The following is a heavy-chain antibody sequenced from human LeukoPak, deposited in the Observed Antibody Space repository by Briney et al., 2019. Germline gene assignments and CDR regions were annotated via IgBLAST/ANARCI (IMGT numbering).Heavy chain of an antibody. CDR3: ALYSSSWYGYFQR. CDR2: IKQDGSEK. V-gene: IGHV3-7*01. Sequence: PGGSLRLSCAASGFTFSSYWMSWVRQAPGKGLEWVANIKQDGSEKYYVDSVKGRFTISRDNAKNSLYLQMNSLRAEDTAVYYCALYSSSWYGYFQRWGQGTLVTVSS. J-gene: IGHJ1*01. CDR1: GFTFSSYW. D-gene: IGHD6-13*01.